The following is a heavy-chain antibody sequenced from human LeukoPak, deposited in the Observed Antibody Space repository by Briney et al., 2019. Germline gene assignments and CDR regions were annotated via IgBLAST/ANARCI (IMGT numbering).Heavy chain of an antibody. CDR2: ISDSGGST. Sequence: GGSLRLSCAASGFTFSNYGMAWVRPVPGQGLQWVSAISDSGGSTYYTDSVKGRFTISRDNSKNTLYLQMNSLRAEDTAVYYCAKVVAVAGYWGQGTLVTVSS. CDR1: GFTFSNYG. J-gene: IGHJ4*02. D-gene: IGHD6-19*01. CDR3: AKVVAVAGY. V-gene: IGHV3-23*01.